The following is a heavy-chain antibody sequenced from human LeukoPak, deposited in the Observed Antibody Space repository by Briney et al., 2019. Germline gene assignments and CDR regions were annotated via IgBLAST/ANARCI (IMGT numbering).Heavy chain of an antibody. CDR3: ARGSGYPRGFFDY. V-gene: IGHV1-2*04. Sequence: VASVKVSCKASGYTFTGYYMHWVRQAPGQGLEWMGWINPNSGGTNYAQKFQGWVTMTRDTSISTAYMELSRLRSDDTAVYYCARGSGYPRGFFDYWGQGTLVTVSS. CDR1: GYTFTGYY. CDR2: INPNSGGT. D-gene: IGHD3-22*01. J-gene: IGHJ4*02.